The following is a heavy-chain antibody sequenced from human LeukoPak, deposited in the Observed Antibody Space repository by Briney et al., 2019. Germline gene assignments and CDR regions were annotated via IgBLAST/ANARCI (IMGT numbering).Heavy chain of an antibody. Sequence: ASVKVSCKASGYTFTSYYMHWVRQAPGQGLEWMGIINPSGGSTSYAQKFQGRVTMTRDTSTSTVYMELSSLRSEDTAVYYCAREFPEQWLTRANWYFDLWGRGTLFTVSS. CDR3: AREFPEQWLTRANWYFDL. CDR1: GYTFTSYY. J-gene: IGHJ2*01. V-gene: IGHV1-46*01. CDR2: INPSGGST. D-gene: IGHD6-19*01.